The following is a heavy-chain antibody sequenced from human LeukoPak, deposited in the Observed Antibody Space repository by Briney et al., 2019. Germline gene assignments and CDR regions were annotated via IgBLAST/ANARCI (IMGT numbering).Heavy chain of an antibody. CDR2: INSDGSST. CDR3: ASTSAVALYYFDY. D-gene: IGHD6-19*01. Sequence: PGGSLRLSCAASGFTFSSYWMHWVRQAPGKGLVWVSRINSDGSSTSYADSVKGRFTISRDNAKNTLYLQMNSLRAEDTAVYYCASTSAVALYYFDYWGRGTLVTVSS. J-gene: IGHJ4*02. V-gene: IGHV3-74*01. CDR1: GFTFSSYW.